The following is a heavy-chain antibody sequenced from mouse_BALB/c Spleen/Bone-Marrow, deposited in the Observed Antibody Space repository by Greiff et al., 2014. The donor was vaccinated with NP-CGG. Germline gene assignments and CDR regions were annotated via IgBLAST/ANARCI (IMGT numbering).Heavy chain of an antibody. CDR1: GYTFSSYW. J-gene: IGHJ1*01. V-gene: IGHV1-9*01. Sequence: QVQLQQSGAELMKPGASVKISCKATGYTFSSYWMEWVKQRPGHGLEWIGEILPGSGSSNYNEKFKGKATFTADTSSNTAYMQLSSLTSEDSDVCYCARRGVHYWYFDVWGAGTTVTVSS. CDR3: ARRGVHYWYFDV. CDR2: ILPGSGSS.